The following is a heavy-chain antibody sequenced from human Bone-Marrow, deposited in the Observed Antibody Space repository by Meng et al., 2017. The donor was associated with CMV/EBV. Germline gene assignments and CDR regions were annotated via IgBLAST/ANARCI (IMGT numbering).Heavy chain of an antibody. D-gene: IGHD2-2*01. V-gene: IGHV3-7*01. J-gene: IGHJ6*02. CDR3: ARDQWCSSTSCYVHYYYGMDV. CDR2: IKQDGSEK. Sequence: GGSLRLSCAASGFTFSSYWMSWVRQAPGKGLEWAANIKQDGSEKYYVDSVKGRFTISRDNAKNSLYLQMNSLRAEDTAVYYCARDQWCSSTSCYVHYYYGMDVWGQGTTVTVSS. CDR1: GFTFSSYW.